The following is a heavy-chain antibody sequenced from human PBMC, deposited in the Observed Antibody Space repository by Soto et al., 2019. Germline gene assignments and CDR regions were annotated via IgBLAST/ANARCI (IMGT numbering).Heavy chain of an antibody. D-gene: IGHD3-3*01. CDR1: GFIVSSNQ. CDR3: VRGPSDHQLRLVEWPYRDY. CDR2: IYSGHTT. V-gene: IGHV3-53*01. J-gene: IGHJ4*02. Sequence: EVQLVESGGGLIQPGGSLRLSCVASGFIVSSNQMSWVRQAPGKGREWVSVIYSGHTTYYADSVERLFTISIDDSNNTLYLKINSLRVQDTAVYYCVRGPSDHQLRLVEWPYRDYCGQGDLVTVSS.